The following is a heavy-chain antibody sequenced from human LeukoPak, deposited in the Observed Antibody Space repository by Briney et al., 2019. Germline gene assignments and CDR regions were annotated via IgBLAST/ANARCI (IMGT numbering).Heavy chain of an antibody. CDR1: GFTFSSYA. D-gene: IGHD3-22*01. CDR2: ISSNGNST. J-gene: IGHJ4*02. V-gene: IGHV3-64*01. CDR3: ARSRSGLVLDY. Sequence: GGSLRLSCAASGFTFSSYAMHWVRQAPGKGLEYVSGISSNGNSTYYANSVKDRFTISRDKSKNALYLQMGSLRAEDMAVYYCARSRSGLVLDYWGQGTLVTVSS.